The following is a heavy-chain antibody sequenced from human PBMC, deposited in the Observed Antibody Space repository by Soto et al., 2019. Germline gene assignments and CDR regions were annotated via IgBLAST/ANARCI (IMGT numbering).Heavy chain of an antibody. Sequence: GGSLRLSCAASGFTFSSYAMSWVRQAPGKGLEWMGGIIPIFGTANYAQKFQGRVTITADESTSTAYMELSSLRSEDTAVYYCARSIIYGSGSSAPTYYGMDVWGQGTTVTVSS. CDR2: IIPIFGTA. CDR1: GFTFSSYA. CDR3: ARSIIYGSGSSAPTYYGMDV. V-gene: IGHV1-69*01. D-gene: IGHD3-10*01. J-gene: IGHJ6*02.